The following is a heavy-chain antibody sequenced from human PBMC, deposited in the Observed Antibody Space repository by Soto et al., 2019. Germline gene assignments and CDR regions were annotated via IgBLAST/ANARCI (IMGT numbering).Heavy chain of an antibody. CDR2: IYTSGST. D-gene: IGHD3-3*01. CDR3: ARVTYYDFWGGFIFDY. CDR1: GGSISSYY. V-gene: IGHV4-4*07. Sequence: SETLSLTCTVSGGSISSYYWSWIRQPAGKGLEWIGRIYTSGSTNYNPTLKSRVTMSVDTSKNQFSLKLSSVAAADTAVYYCARVTYYDFWGGFIFDYWGQGTPVTVSS. J-gene: IGHJ4*02.